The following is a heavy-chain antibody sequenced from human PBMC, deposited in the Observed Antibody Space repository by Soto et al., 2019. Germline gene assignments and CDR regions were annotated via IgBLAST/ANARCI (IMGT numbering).Heavy chain of an antibody. D-gene: IGHD3-3*01. CDR1: GGSISSSSYY. CDR2: IYYSGST. J-gene: IGHJ4*02. CDR3: ARHPVFGVVTPED. V-gene: IGHV4-39*01. Sequence: QLQLQESGPGLVKPSETLSLTCTVSGGSISSSSYYWGWIRQPPGKGLEWIGSIYYSGSTYYNPSLKSRVTISVDTSKNQFSLKLSSVTAADTAVYYCARHPVFGVVTPEDWGQGTLVTVSS.